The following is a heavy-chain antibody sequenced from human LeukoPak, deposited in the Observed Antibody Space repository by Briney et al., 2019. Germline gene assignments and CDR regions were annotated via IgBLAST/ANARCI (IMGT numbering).Heavy chain of an antibody. CDR1: GGTFSSYA. D-gene: IGHD4-17*01. J-gene: IGHJ4*02. V-gene: IGHV1-69*04. Sequence: ASVKVSCKASGGTFSSYAISWVRQAPGQGLEWMGRIIPILGIANYAQKFQGRVTITADKSTSTAYMELSSLRSEDTAVYYCAREEGTTVTPFDYWGQGTLVTVSS. CDR3: AREEGTTVTPFDY. CDR2: IIPILGIA.